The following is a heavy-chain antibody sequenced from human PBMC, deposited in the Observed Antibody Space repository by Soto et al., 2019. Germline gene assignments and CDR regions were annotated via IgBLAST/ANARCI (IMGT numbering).Heavy chain of an antibody. CDR3: ARVERGTATTVVDAFDI. V-gene: IGHV4-34*01. CDR1: GGFVSSGSYY. J-gene: IGHJ3*02. CDR2: MSHSGGT. Sequence: QVQLQQWGAGLLKPSETLSLTCAVYGGFVSSGSYYWSWIRQPPGKGLEWIGEMSHSGGTHFNPSPKMPVTTSVDTSKNHFSLKMSSVTAAVTALYYCARVERGTATTVVDAFDIWGPGTMVTVSS. D-gene: IGHD1-1*01.